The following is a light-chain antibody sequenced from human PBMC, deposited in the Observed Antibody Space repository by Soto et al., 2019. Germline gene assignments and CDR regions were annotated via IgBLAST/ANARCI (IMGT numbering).Light chain of an antibody. CDR3: QQYDSSFT. CDR2: GAS. CDR1: QHVTITY. J-gene: IGKJ4*01. V-gene: IGKV3-20*01. Sequence: IVLTQSPATLSLSPGERATLSCTASQHVTITYIAWYQQKFGQAPRLLIYGASTRATGTADRFTGGGFGTDFTLTISRVEPEDFAVYYCQQYDSSFTFGGGTKVEMK.